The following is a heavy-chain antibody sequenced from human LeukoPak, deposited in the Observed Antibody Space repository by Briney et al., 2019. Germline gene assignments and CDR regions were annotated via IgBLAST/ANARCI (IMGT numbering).Heavy chain of an antibody. CDR2: IYHSGST. J-gene: IGHJ5*02. D-gene: IGHD3-9*01. Sequence: PSETLSLTCAVSGYSITSGYYWGWIRQPPGKGLEWIGSIYHSGSTYYNPSLKSRVTISVDTSKNQFSLKLSSVTAADTAVYYCARTVLRYFDWLSQGWFDPWGQGTLVTASS. CDR1: GYSITSGYY. V-gene: IGHV4-38-2*01. CDR3: ARTVLRYFDWLSQGWFDP.